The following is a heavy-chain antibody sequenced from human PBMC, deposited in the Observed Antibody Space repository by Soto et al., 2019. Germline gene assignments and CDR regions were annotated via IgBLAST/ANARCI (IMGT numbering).Heavy chain of an antibody. D-gene: IGHD5-18*01. Sequence: GESLKISCAASGFTFSNAWMNWVRQAPGKGLEWVGRIKSKTDGGTTDYAAPVKGRFTISRDDSKNMLYLQMNSLKTEDTAVYYCTTDFTNERGYGTTYFDYWGQGTLVTVSS. V-gene: IGHV3-15*07. CDR3: TTDFTNERGYGTTYFDY. J-gene: IGHJ4*02. CDR1: GFTFSNAW. CDR2: IKSKTDGGTT.